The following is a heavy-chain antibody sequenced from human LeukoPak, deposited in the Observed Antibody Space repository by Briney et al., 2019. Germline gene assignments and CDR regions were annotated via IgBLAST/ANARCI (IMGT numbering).Heavy chain of an antibody. V-gene: IGHV3-23*01. CDR2: VNADGGNT. Sequence: PGGSLRLSCTVSGFPLGNAWMFWVRQAPGKRLEWVSTVNADGGNTYYADSVKGRFTISRDNSKSTLILQMNSLRVEDTALYYCTKRVKYGGTWDHFADWGQGTLVTVSS. CDR1: GFPLGNAW. J-gene: IGHJ4*02. D-gene: IGHD1-26*01. CDR3: TKRVKYGGTWDHFAD.